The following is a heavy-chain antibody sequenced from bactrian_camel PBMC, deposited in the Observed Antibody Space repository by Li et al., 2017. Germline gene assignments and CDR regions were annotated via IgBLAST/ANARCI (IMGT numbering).Heavy chain of an antibody. D-gene: IGHD1*01. CDR3: AADLGPCQVRGRNLVPRPTTFGY. V-gene: IGHV3S6*01. CDR2: TSTGVT. J-gene: IGHJ6*01. CDR1: GYGYSRSC. Sequence: QVQLVESGGGSVQVGGSLRLACTASGYGYSRSCLAWFRQDPGKEREPVACTSTGVTYYADSVKGRFTISQDNAKNTLYLQMNSLKPEDTAIYYCAADLGPCQVRGRNLVPRPTTFGYWGQGTQVTVS.